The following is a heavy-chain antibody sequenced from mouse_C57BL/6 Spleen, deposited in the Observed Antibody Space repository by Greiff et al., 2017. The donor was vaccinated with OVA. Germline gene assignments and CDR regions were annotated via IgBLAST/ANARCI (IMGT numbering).Heavy chain of an antibody. V-gene: IGHV1-52*01. D-gene: IGHD2-1*01. CDR1: GYTFTSYW. Sequence: VQLQQPGAELVRPGSSVKLSCKASGYTFTSYWMHWVKQRPIQGLEWIGNIDPSDSETHYNQKFKDKATLTVDKSSSTAYMQLSSLTSEDSAVDYCARGKGKLYFDYWGQGTTLTVSS. J-gene: IGHJ2*01. CDR2: IDPSDSET. CDR3: ARGKGKLYFDY.